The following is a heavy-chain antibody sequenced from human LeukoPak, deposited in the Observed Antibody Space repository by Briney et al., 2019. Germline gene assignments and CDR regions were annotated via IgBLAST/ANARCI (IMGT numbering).Heavy chain of an antibody. J-gene: IGHJ6*02. CDR3: ARDTRRDADNLEGYSYYGMDL. Sequence: GGSLRLSCATSGFTFSSYSMNWVRQAPGKGLEWISSISGCGGYMYYADSVKGRFTISRDNAKNSLYLQMNSLRAGDTAVYYCARDTRRDADNLEGYSYYGMDLWGQGTTVTVSS. CDR2: ISGCGGYM. CDR1: GFTFSSYS. V-gene: IGHV3-21*01. D-gene: IGHD5-24*01.